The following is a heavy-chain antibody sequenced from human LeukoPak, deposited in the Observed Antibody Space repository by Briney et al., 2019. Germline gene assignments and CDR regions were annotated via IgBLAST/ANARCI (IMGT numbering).Heavy chain of an antibody. CDR2: ISSSSSYI. J-gene: IGHJ4*02. V-gene: IGHV3-21*01. D-gene: IGHD3-22*01. CDR3: ARYYYDSSGYYQVDY. CDR1: GFTFSSYS. Sequence: GGSLRLSCAASGFTFSSYSMNWGRQAPGKGLEWVSSISSSSSYIYYADSVKGRFTISRDNAKNSLYQQMNSLRAEDTAVYYCARYYYDSSGYYQVDYWGQGTLVTVSS.